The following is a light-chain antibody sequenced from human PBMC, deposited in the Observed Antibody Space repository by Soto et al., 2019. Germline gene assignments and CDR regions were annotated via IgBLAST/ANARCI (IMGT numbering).Light chain of an antibody. CDR2: EVS. Sequence: QSALTQPASVSGSPGQSITISCTGTSSDIGGYKYVSWYQQHPDKAPKLMIYEVSNRPSGVPNRFSGSKSGTTASLAITGLQAEDEADYYCQSYDSSLSGSVFGGGTKLTVL. J-gene: IGLJ3*02. V-gene: IGLV2-14*03. CDR1: SSDIGGYKY. CDR3: QSYDSSLSGSV.